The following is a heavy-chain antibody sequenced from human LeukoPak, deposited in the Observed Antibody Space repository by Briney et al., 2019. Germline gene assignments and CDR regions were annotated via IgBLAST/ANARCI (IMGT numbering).Heavy chain of an antibody. CDR2: ISGSGDST. Sequence: GGSLRLSCAASGFTFSSLAMTWVRQAPGKGLEWVLSISGSGDSTYYADSVKGRFTISRDNSKNTLYLQMNSLRAEDTAIYYCAKGMTYFDFWSGLDYWGQGTLVTV. D-gene: IGHD3-3*01. V-gene: IGHV3-23*01. J-gene: IGHJ4*02. CDR3: AKGMTYFDFWSGLDY. CDR1: GFTFSSLA.